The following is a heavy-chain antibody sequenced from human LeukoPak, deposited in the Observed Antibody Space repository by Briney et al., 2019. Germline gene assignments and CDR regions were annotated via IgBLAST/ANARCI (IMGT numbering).Heavy chain of an antibody. Sequence: PSHTLSLTYTVSGRYISMHFWSWIRQPPGKGKEWIGYIHYTGNTNYNPSLKSRVTMSVDTSKNQFSLKLSSVTAADTAVYYWARDGYSGSSLFDYWGQGTLVTVSS. CDR3: ARDGYSGSSLFDY. CDR2: IHYTGNT. J-gene: IGHJ4*02. D-gene: IGHD1-26*01. CDR1: GRYISMHF. V-gene: IGHV4-59*11.